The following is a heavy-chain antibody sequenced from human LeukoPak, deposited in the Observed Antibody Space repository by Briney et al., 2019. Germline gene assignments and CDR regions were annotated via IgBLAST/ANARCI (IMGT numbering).Heavy chain of an antibody. CDR3: ARGGEGYNYVY. J-gene: IGHJ4*02. CDR2: VSYSGST. V-gene: IGHV4-30-4*01. D-gene: IGHD5-24*01. CDR1: GGSISSANYY. Sequence: SKTLSLTCTVSGGSISSANYYWNWIRQPPGKGLEWIGYVSYSGSTHYNPSLKSRATISADTSKNQFSLKLTSMTAADTAVYHCARGGEGYNYVYWGQGTLVTVSS.